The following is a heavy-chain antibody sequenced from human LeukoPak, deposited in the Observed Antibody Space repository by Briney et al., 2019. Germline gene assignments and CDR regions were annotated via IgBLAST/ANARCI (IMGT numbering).Heavy chain of an antibody. D-gene: IGHD3-10*01. Sequence: GGSLRLSCAASGFAFSNYWMSWVRRAPGKGLEWVANIKQDGSEEYYVDSVKGRFTISRDNAKNSLFLQLNSLRAEDTAAYYCARSGIRGVVVTSWGQGTLVAVSS. CDR3: ARSGIRGVVVTS. J-gene: IGHJ5*02. CDR1: GFAFSNYW. CDR2: IKQDGSEE. V-gene: IGHV3-7*03.